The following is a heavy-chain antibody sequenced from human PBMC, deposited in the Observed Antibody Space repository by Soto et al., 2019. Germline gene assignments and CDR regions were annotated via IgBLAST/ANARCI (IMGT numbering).Heavy chain of an antibody. J-gene: IGHJ4*02. Sequence: SETLSLTCAVSGGSISGGGYSWSWIRQPPGKGLEWIGYIYHSGSIYYNPSLKSRVTISVDRSKNQFSLKLSSVTAADTAMYYCARVPDYWGQGTLVTVSS. V-gene: IGHV4-30-2*01. CDR1: GGSISGGGYS. CDR2: IYHSGSI. CDR3: ARVPDY.